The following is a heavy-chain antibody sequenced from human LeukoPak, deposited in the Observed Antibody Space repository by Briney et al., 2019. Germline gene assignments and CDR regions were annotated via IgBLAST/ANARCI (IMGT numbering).Heavy chain of an antibody. Sequence: PSETLSLTCAVYGGSFSVYYWSWIRQPPGKGLEWIGEINHSGSTNYNPSLKSRVTISVDTSKNQFSLKLSSVTAADTAVYYCESAWSSGRQGGYYFDYWGQGTLVTVSS. CDR3: ESAWSSGRQGGYYFDY. V-gene: IGHV4-34*01. J-gene: IGHJ4*02. D-gene: IGHD3-22*01. CDR2: INHSGST. CDR1: GGSFSVYY.